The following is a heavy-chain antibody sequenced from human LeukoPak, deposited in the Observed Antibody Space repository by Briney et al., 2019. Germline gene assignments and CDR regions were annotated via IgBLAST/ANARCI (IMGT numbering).Heavy chain of an antibody. CDR2: INPNSGGT. V-gene: IGHV1-2*04. CDR1: GYTFTGYY. J-gene: IGHJ4*02. Sequence: VKVSCKASGYTFTGYYMHWVRQAPGQGLEWMGWINPNSGGTNYAQKFQGWVTMTRDTSISTAYMELSRLRSDDTAVYYCARGDSSGYSPFDYWGQGTLVTVSS. CDR3: ARGDSSGYSPFDY. D-gene: IGHD3-22*01.